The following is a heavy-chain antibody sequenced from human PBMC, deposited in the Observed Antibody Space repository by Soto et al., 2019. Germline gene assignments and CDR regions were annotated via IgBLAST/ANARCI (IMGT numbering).Heavy chain of an antibody. V-gene: IGHV1-18*01. CDR2: ISTSNGYT. J-gene: IGHJ6*02. CDR1: GYSFSTYG. Sequence: QVKLVQSAGEVKEPGASLKVACKASGYSFSTYGISWVRQAPGQGLEWMGWISTSNGYTNYAQKFRCRVSMTTDTSTNTAYMEVRILSSDDTAFYFCARDRSFALLEWSPSDSYGMDGWGQGTSVTVSS. D-gene: IGHD3-3*01. CDR3: ARDRSFALLEWSPSDSYGMDG.